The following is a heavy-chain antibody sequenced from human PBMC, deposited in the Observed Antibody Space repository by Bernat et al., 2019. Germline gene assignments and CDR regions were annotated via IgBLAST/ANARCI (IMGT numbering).Heavy chain of an antibody. V-gene: IGHV3-23*01. CDR2: ISGSGGST. CDR3: ARFSGADNYGMDV. D-gene: IGHD6-25*01. CDR1: GFTFSSYA. Sequence: EVQLLESGGGLVQPGGSLRLSCAASGFTFSSYAMSWVRQAPGKGLEWVSAISGSGGSTYYTDYVKGRFTISRDNSKNTLYLQMNSLRAEDTAVYYCARFSGADNYGMDVWGQGTTVTVSS. J-gene: IGHJ6*02.